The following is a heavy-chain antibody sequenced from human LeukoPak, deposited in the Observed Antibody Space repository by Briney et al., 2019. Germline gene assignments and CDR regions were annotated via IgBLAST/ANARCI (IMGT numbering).Heavy chain of an antibody. D-gene: IGHD3-10*01. V-gene: IGHV7-4-1*02. CDR2: INTNTGNP. CDR3: ARPTYYYGSGSHNLFDY. CDR1: GYTFTSYA. J-gene: IGHJ4*02. Sequence: ASVKVSCKASGYTFTSYAMNWVRQAPGQGLEWMGWINTNTGNPTYAQGFTGRFVFSLDTSVSTAYLQISSLKAEDTAVYYCARPTYYYGSGSHNLFDYWGQGTLVTVSS.